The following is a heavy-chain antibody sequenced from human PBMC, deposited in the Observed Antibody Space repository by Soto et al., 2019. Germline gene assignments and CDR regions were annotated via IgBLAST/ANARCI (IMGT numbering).Heavy chain of an antibody. V-gene: IGHV3-48*01. J-gene: IGHJ6*02. D-gene: IGHD3-22*01. CDR3: ARGRTITMIVVVPIDV. CDR2: ISSSSSTI. Sequence: PGGSLRLSCAASGFTFSSYSMNWVRQAPGKGLEWVSYISSSSSTIYYADSVKGRFTISRDNAKNSLYLQMNSLRAEDTAVYYCARGRTITMIVVVPIDVWGQGTTVTVSS. CDR1: GFTFSSYS.